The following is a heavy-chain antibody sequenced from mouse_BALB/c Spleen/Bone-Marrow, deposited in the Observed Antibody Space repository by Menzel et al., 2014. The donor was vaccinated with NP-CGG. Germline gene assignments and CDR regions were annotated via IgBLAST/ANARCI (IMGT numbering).Heavy chain of an antibody. Sequence: QVQLQQSGPELVKPGTSVRISCKASGYTFTSYYIHWVKQRPGQGLEWIGWIYPGNVNTKYNEKFKGKATLTADKSSSTAHMQLSSLTSEDSAVYFRARRGGSDEGYAMDYWGQGTSVTVSS. CDR2: IYPGNVNT. CDR3: ARRGGSDEGYAMDY. CDR1: GYTFTSYY. J-gene: IGHJ4*01. D-gene: IGHD1-1*01. V-gene: IGHV1S56*01.